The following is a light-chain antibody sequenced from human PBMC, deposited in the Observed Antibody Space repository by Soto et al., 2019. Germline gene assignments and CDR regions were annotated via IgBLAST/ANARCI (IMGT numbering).Light chain of an antibody. CDR3: GTWDTSLTVVL. CDR2: ETN. J-gene: IGLJ2*01. CDR1: SSNIGKNY. V-gene: IGLV1-51*02. Sequence: QSVLTQPPSVSAASGQKVTISCSGGSSNIGKNYVSWYQQLPGTASKLLIYETNKRPSGIPDRFSGSKSGTSATLGISGLETGDEAHYYCGTWDTSLTVVLFGGGTKLTVL.